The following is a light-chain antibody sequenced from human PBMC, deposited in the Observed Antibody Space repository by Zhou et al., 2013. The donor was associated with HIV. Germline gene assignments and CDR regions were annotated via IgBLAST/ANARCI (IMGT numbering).Light chain of an antibody. CDR2: GAS. V-gene: IGKV3-20*01. CDR1: QSISSSY. J-gene: IGKJ4*01. CDR3: QQYDNSPPGLT. Sequence: EIVMTQFPATLSVSPGERATLSCRASQSISSSYLTWYQQKPGQAPRLLIYGASSRATGIPDRFSGSGSGTDFTLTISRLEPEDFAVYFCQQYDNSPPGLTFGGGTKVNIK.